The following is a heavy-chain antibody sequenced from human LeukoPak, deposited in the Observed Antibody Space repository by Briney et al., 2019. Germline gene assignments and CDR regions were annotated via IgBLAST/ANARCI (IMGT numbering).Heavy chain of an antibody. CDR3: AELGITMIGGV. Sequence: PGGSLRLSCAASGFTFSSYAMSWVRQAPGKGLEWVSAISGSGDITYYADSVKGRFTISRDNSKNTLYLQMNNLRAEDTAVYCCAELGITMIGGVWGKGTTVTISS. V-gene: IGHV3-23*01. J-gene: IGHJ6*04. D-gene: IGHD3-10*02. CDR2: ISGSGDIT. CDR1: GFTFSSYA.